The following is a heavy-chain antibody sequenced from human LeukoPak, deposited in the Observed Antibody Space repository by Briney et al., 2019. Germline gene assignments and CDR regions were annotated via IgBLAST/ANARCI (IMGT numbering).Heavy chain of an antibody. CDR2: IYPDDSDT. D-gene: IGHD1-26*01. Sequence: GESLKISCKASGYSFTNYWIGWVRQMPGKGLEWMGIIYPDDSDTRYSPSFQGQVTISADKSISTAYLQWSSLKASDTAVYYCARTPYSGTYTNLDFWGQGTLVTVSS. J-gene: IGHJ4*02. CDR3: ARTPYSGTYTNLDF. CDR1: GYSFTNYW. V-gene: IGHV5-51*01.